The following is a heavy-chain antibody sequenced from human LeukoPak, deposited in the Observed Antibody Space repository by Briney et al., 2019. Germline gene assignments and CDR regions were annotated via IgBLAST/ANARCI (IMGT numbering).Heavy chain of an antibody. Sequence: PSETLSLTCTVSGGSISSSSSYWGWIRQPPGKGLEWIGNIYYSGSTYYNPSLKSRVTISVGTSRNQFSLKLSSVTAADTAVYYCARVTSRGYSYGLDYWGQGTLVTVSS. CDR2: IYYSGST. CDR1: GGSISSSSSY. V-gene: IGHV4-39*07. D-gene: IGHD5-18*01. CDR3: ARVTSRGYSYGLDY. J-gene: IGHJ4*02.